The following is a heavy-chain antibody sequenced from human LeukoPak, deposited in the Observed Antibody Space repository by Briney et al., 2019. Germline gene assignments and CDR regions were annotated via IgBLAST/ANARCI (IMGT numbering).Heavy chain of an antibody. CDR3: ARGGGLDV. CDR2: IWYDGSNK. D-gene: IGHD3-16*01. Sequence: GGSLRLSCAASGFTFSSYGMHWVRQAPGKGLEWVAVIWYDGSNKYYADSVKGRFTISRDNSKNTLYLQMSNLRAEDTAVYFCARGGGLDVWGQGATVTVSS. V-gene: IGHV3-33*01. CDR1: GFTFSSYG. J-gene: IGHJ6*02.